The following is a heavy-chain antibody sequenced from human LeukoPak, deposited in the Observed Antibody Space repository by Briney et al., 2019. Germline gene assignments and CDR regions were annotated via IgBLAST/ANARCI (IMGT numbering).Heavy chain of an antibody. CDR3: ARDEGAFGGIIVPRD. D-gene: IGHD3-16*02. CDR1: GFTFSNYG. J-gene: IGHJ4*02. V-gene: IGHV3-30*03. Sequence: GSLRLSRAASGFTFSNYGMHWVRQAPGKGLEWVAVTLYDGSNNYYADSVKGRFTISRDDSNNTLYLQMHSLRAEDTALYFCARDEGAFGGIIVPRDWGQGTLVTVSS. CDR2: TLYDGSNN.